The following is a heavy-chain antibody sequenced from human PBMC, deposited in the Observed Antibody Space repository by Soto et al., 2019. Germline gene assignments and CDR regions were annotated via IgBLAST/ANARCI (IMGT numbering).Heavy chain of an antibody. Sequence: GGSLRLSCTASGFTFCRHAMTWVRQAPGMGLEWVSGLSDSGGSIYYADSVKGRFTISRDNSMNTLYLQMNTLRAEDTAIYDCAKVSSSWYAGFFDLWGQGTLLTVSA. D-gene: IGHD6-13*01. CDR2: LSDSGGSI. CDR1: GFTFCRHA. CDR3: AKVSSSWYAGFFDL. J-gene: IGHJ4*02. V-gene: IGHV3-23*01.